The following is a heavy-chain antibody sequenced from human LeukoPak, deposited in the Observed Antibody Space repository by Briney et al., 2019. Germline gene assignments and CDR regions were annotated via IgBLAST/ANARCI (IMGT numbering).Heavy chain of an antibody. D-gene: IGHD2-2*01. V-gene: IGHV3-74*01. J-gene: IGHJ4*02. Sequence: GGSLRLSCAASGFTFSSAWMHWVRHAPGKGLVSVSRINSDGSSTRYSDSVRGRFTISSDNAKNTLYLQMNSLRADDTAVYYCARDWYYAIDYWGQGTLVTVSS. CDR1: GFTFSSAW. CDR3: ARDWYYAIDY. CDR2: INSDGSST.